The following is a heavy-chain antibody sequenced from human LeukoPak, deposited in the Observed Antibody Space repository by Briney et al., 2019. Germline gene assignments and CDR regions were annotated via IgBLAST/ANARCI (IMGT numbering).Heavy chain of an antibody. CDR1: GFTFSSYA. CDR3: ARRGGPNSSGWYFDY. J-gene: IGHJ4*02. V-gene: IGHV3-48*04. D-gene: IGHD6-19*01. Sequence: PGGSLRLSCAASGFTFSSYAMSWVRQAPGKGLEWVSYISSSGSTIYYADSVKGRFTISRDNAKNSLYLQMNSLRAEDTAVYYCARRGGPNSSGWYFDYWGQGTLVTVSS. CDR2: ISSSGSTI.